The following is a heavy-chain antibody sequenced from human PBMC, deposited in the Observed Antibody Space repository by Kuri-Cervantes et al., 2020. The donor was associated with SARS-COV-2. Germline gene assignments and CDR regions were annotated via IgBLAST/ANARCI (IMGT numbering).Heavy chain of an antibody. J-gene: IGHJ3*02. CDR1: GDSISSGNHY. V-gene: IGHV4-61*09. CDR3: ARERGVTMIVVVIDDAFDI. D-gene: IGHD3-22*01. Sequence: SETLSLTCAVSGDSISSGNHYWSWIRQPAGKGLEWIGYVYTNGRTNYNPSLKSRVTISVDTSKNQFSLKLSSVTAADTAVYYCARERGVTMIVVVIDDAFDIWGQGTMVTVSS. CDR2: VYTNGRT.